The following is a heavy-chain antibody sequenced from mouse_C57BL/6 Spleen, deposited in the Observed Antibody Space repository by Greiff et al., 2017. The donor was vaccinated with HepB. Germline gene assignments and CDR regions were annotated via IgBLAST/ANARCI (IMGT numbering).Heavy chain of an antibody. J-gene: IGHJ4*01. CDR2: IDPENGDT. CDR1: GFNIKDYY. V-gene: IGHV14-4*01. CDR3: TTGVVARYYAMDY. Sequence: DVQLQESGAELVRPGASVKLSCTASGFNIKDYYMHWVKQRPEQGLEWIGWIDPENGDTEYASKFQGKATITADISSNTAYLQLSSLTSEDTAVYYCTTGVVARYYAMDYWGKGTTVTVSS. D-gene: IGHD1-1*01.